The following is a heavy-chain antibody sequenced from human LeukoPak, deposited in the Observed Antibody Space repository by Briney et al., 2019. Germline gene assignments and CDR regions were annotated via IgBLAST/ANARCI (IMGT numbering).Heavy chain of an antibody. CDR2: VSWDGSSR. CDR3: AKGGPLDY. Sequence: GGSLRLSCAASGFTFDDYAMHWVRQAPGKGLEWVSLVSWDGSSRYYADSVKGRFTISRDSSKNSLYLQMNSLRPEDTALYYCAKGGPLDYWGQGTLVTVSS. V-gene: IGHV3-43D*03. J-gene: IGHJ4*02. CDR1: GFTFDDYA.